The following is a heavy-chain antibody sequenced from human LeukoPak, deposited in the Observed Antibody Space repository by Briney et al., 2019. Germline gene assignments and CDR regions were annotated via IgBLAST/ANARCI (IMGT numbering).Heavy chain of an antibody. V-gene: IGHV3-15*01. D-gene: IGHD2-21*01. Sequence: GGSLRLSCAASGFIFTNAWMTWVRQAPGKGLEWVGRIKTKSDGGTTDYAAPVKGRFTISRDDSKKMIYLHMNSLKTEDTAVYFCTTESRFRLILDYWGLGTRVTVSS. J-gene: IGHJ4*02. CDR1: GFIFTNAW. CDR3: TTESRFRLILDY. CDR2: IKTKSDGGTT.